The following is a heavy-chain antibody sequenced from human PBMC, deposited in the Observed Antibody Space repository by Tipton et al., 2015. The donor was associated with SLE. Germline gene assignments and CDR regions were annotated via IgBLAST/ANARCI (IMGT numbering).Heavy chain of an antibody. CDR3: ARAPGRERDSYYYSGMGV. CDR2: SNHSGGA. J-gene: IGHJ6*04. V-gene: IGHV4-34*01. CDR1: VGSFSGYY. D-gene: IGHD3/OR15-3a*01. Sequence: TLSLTCAVYVGSFSGYYWSWIRQPPGRGLEGIGESNHSGGANYNPSLKSRVTISVETSKNQFSLKLSSATAADTAVYYCARAPGRERDSYYYSGMGVLVKGTTVTVSA.